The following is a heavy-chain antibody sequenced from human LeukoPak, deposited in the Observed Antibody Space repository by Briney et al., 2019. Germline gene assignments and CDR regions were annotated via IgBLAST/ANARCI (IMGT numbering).Heavy chain of an antibody. CDR2: INHSGST. J-gene: IGHJ4*02. D-gene: IGHD5-24*01. CDR1: GGSSSGYY. CDR3: ARGLHVEMALFPYLDY. V-gene: IGHV4-34*01. Sequence: SETLSLTCAVYGGSSSGYYWSWIRQPPGKGLEWIGEINHSGSTNYNPSLKSRVTISVDTSKNQFSLKLSSVTAADTAVYYCARGLHVEMALFPYLDYWGQGTLVTVSS.